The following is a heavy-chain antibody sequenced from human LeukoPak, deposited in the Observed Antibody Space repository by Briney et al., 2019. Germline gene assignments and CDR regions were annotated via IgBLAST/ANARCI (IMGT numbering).Heavy chain of an antibody. V-gene: IGHV3-48*04. CDR3: ARDHVDKYDSSVIDY. CDR2: ISSSSSTI. Sequence: GGSLRLSCAASGFTFSSYSMNWVRQAPGKGLEWVSYISSSSSTIYYADSVKGRFTISRDNAKNSLYLQMNSLRAEDTAVYYCARDHVDKYDSSVIDYWGQGTLVTVSS. CDR1: GFTFSSYS. J-gene: IGHJ4*02. D-gene: IGHD3-22*01.